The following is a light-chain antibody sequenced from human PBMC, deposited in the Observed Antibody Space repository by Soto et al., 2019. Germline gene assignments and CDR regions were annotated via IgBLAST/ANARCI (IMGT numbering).Light chain of an antibody. CDR3: QPYNNWPRT. CDR1: QSVSSN. V-gene: IGKV3-15*01. Sequence: EIVMTQSPATLSVSPGERATLSCRASQSVSSNLAWYQQKPGQAPRLLIYGASTSATGIPARFSGSGSWTEFTLTISSLQSEDFAVYYGQPYNNWPRTFGQGTKVEIK. CDR2: GAS. J-gene: IGKJ1*01.